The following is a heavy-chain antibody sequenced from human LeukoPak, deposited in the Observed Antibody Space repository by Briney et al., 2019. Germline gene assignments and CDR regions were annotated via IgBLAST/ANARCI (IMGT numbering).Heavy chain of an antibody. CDR3: ARELGYCSGGSCSD. D-gene: IGHD2-15*01. V-gene: IGHV3-7*01. J-gene: IGHJ4*02. CDR1: GFTLSSYW. Sequence: TGGSLRLSCAASGFTLSSYWMSWVRQAPGKGLEWVANIKQDGSEKYYVDSVKGRFTISRDNAKNSLYLQMNSLRAEDTAVYYCARELGYCSGGSCSDWGQVTLVTVSS. CDR2: IKQDGSEK.